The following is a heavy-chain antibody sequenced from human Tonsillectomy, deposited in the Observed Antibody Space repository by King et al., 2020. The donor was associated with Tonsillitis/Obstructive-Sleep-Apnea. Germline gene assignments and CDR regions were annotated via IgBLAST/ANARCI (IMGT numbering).Heavy chain of an antibody. Sequence: VQLQQSGPGLVKPSQTLSLTCAISGDSVSSNSVAWSWIRQSPSGGLEWLGRTYYKSKYYYDYALSVKGRITINPDTSKNQFSLHLSSVTPEDPAVYYCAREDRDKTGTTGTFDYWGQGTLVTVSS. D-gene: IGHD1-7*01. CDR2: TYYKSKYYY. V-gene: IGHV6-1*01. J-gene: IGHJ4*02. CDR3: AREDRDKTGTTGTFDY. CDR1: GDSVSSNSVA.